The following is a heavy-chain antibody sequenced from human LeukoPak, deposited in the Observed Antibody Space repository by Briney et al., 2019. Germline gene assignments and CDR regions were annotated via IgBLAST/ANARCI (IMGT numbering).Heavy chain of an antibody. V-gene: IGHV4-30-4*01. CDR1: GGSISSGDYY. CDR2: MYYSGST. J-gene: IGHJ4*02. Sequence: KPSQTLSLTCTVSGGSISSGDYYWSWIRQPPGKGLEWVGYMYYSGSTYYNPSLKSRVTISVDTSKNQFSLKLSSVTAADTAVYYCARPSFSSGWYGGDYWGQGTLVTVSS. D-gene: IGHD6-19*01. CDR3: ARPSFSSGWYGGDY.